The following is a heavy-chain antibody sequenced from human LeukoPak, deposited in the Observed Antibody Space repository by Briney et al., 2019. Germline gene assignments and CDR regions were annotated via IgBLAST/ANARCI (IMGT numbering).Heavy chain of an antibody. V-gene: IGHV3-48*01. CDR3: ARQSQIDY. CDR1: GFTFSGFS. J-gene: IGHJ4*02. CDR2: IISSIRTI. Sequence: LGGSLRLSCAASGFTFSGFSMNWVRQAPGRGLEWISFIISSIRTIYYADSVKGRFTISRDNAKNSLYLQMNSLRAEDTAVYYCARQSQIDYWGQGTLVTVSS.